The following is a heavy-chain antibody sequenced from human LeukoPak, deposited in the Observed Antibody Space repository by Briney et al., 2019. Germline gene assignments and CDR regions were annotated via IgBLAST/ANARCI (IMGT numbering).Heavy chain of an antibody. J-gene: IGHJ4*02. CDR2: ISGSGGST. Sequence: GGSLRLSCAASGFTFSSYAMSWASQAPGKGLEWVSAISGSGGSTYYADSVKGRFTISRDNSKNTLYLQMNSLRAEDTAVYYCAKAYSYGTYYFDYWGQGTLVTVSS. CDR3: AKAYSYGTYYFDY. D-gene: IGHD5-18*01. V-gene: IGHV3-23*01. CDR1: GFTFSSYA.